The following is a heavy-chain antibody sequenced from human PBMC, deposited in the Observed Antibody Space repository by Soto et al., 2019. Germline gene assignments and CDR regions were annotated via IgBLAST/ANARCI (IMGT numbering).Heavy chain of an antibody. Sequence: EVQLVESGGGLIKAGGSLRLSCAASGFTVSSNYMSWVRQAPGKGLEWVLVIYSGGSTYYADSVKGRFTISRHNSKNTPYLQMNSLRAEDTAVYYGARQITIFGVVIIRWGQGTLVTVSS. V-gene: IGHV3-53*04. CDR2: IYSGGST. J-gene: IGHJ4*02. CDR1: GFTVSSNY. D-gene: IGHD3-3*01. CDR3: ARQITIFGVVIIR.